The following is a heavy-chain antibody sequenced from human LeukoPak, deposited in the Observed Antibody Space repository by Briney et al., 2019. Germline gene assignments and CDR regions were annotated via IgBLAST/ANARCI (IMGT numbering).Heavy chain of an antibody. Sequence: SETLSLTCTVSGGSISSSNYYWGWIRQPPGKGLEWIASIYYTGSTYYNPSLQSRVTISVDTSKYQFSLKLSSVTAADTAVYYCASFLRFLDWLSYDFWGQGTLVTVSS. V-gene: IGHV4-39*07. CDR2: IYYTGST. J-gene: IGHJ4*02. CDR1: GGSISSSNYY. CDR3: ASFLRFLDWLSYDF. D-gene: IGHD3-3*01.